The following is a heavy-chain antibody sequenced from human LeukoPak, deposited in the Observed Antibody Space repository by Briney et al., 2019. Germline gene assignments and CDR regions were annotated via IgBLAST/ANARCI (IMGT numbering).Heavy chain of an antibody. CDR1: GGSISSYY. CDR3: ARDLRATMVRGVIYWFDP. Sequence: SETLSLTCTVSGGSISSYYWSWIRQPPGKGLEWIGRIYTSGSTNYNPSLKSRVTMSVDTSKNQFSLKLSSVTAADTAVYYCARDLRATMVRGVIYWFDPWGQGTLVTVSS. CDR2: IYTSGST. D-gene: IGHD3-10*01. J-gene: IGHJ5*02. V-gene: IGHV4-4*07.